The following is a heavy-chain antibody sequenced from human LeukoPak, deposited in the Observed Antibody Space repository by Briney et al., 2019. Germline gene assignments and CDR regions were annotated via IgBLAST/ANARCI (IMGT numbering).Heavy chain of an antibody. Sequence: ASVKVSCKASGYTFTGYYMHWVRQAPGQGLEWMGWINPNSGGTNYAQKFKGRVTMTRDTSISTAYMELSRLRSDDTAVYYCARDGYDNRDDAFDIWGQGTMVTVSS. CDR1: GYTFTGYY. CDR3: ARDGYDNRDDAFDI. D-gene: IGHD5-12*01. V-gene: IGHV1-2*02. CDR2: INPNSGGT. J-gene: IGHJ3*02.